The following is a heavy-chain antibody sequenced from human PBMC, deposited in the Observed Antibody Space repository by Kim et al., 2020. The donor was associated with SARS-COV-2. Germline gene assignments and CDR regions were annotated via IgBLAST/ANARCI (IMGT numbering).Heavy chain of an antibody. Sequence: SETLSLTCTVSGYSISSGYYWGWIRQPPGKGLEWIGSIYHSGSTYYNPSLKSRVTISVDTSKNQFSLKLSSVTAADTAVYYCARGFVVVTAPFDYWGQGTLVTVSS. V-gene: IGHV4-38-2*02. CDR3: ARGFVVVTAPFDY. J-gene: IGHJ4*02. CDR1: GYSISSGYY. D-gene: IGHD2-21*02. CDR2: IYHSGST.